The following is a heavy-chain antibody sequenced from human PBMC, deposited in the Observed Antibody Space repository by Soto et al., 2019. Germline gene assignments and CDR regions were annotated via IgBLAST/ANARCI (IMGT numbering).Heavy chain of an antibody. V-gene: IGHV4-59*01. CDR2: IYYSGST. CDR1: GGSISSYY. Sequence: PSETLSLTCTVSGGSISSYYWSWIRQPPGKGLEWIGYIYYSGSTNYNPSLKSRVTISVDTSKNQFSLKLSSVTAADTAVYYCARGATMVRGATWNHYFDYWGQGTLVTVSS. D-gene: IGHD3-10*01. CDR3: ARGATMVRGATWNHYFDY. J-gene: IGHJ4*02.